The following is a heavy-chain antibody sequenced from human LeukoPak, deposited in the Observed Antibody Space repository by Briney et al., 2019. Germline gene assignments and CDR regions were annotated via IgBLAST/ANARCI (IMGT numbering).Heavy chain of an antibody. J-gene: IGHJ4*02. CDR2: ISGSGDST. Sequence: GESLRLSCAASGFTFSNFAMTWARQAPGKGLEWVSTISGSGDSTYYADSVKGRFTISRDNAKNSLYLQMNSLRAEDTAVYYCARKKNLDYWGQGTLVTVSS. CDR3: ARKKNLDY. V-gene: IGHV3-23*01. CDR1: GFTFSNFA.